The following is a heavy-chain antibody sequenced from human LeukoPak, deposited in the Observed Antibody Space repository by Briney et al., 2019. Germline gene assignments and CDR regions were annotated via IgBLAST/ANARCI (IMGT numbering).Heavy chain of an antibody. J-gene: IGHJ4*02. CDR3: AKDYTGSSDN. Sequence: PGGSLRLSCAASGSTFSSSGMTWVRQAPGKGLEWVSTITGSVVNTYYADSVKGRFTISRDNSKSMLYLQMNSLRAEDTALYYCAKDYTGSSDNWGQGTLVTVSS. V-gene: IGHV3-23*01. D-gene: IGHD2-15*01. CDR2: ITGSVVNT. CDR1: GSTFSSSG.